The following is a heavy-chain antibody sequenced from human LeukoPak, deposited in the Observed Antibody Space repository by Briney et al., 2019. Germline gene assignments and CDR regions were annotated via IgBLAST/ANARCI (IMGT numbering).Heavy chain of an antibody. CDR2: ISYDGSNK. CDR3: ARDGPDRGYYYYGMDV. J-gene: IGHJ6*02. Sequence: GGSLRLSCAASGFTFSSYGTHWVRQAPGKGLEWVAVISYDGSNKYYADSVKGRFTISRDNSKNTLYLQMNSLRAEDTAVYYCARDGPDRGYYYYGMDVWGQGTTVTVSS. D-gene: IGHD5-12*01. CDR1: GFTFSSYG. V-gene: IGHV3-30*19.